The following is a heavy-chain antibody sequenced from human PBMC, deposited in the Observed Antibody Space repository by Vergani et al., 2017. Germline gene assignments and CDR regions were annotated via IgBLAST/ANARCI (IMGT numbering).Heavy chain of an antibody. J-gene: IGHJ4*02. CDR2: ISATGVGNT. Sequence: VQMVESGGNVVQSGTSLRLSCAASGFSFGSYGMHWVRQSPGKWLEWVSGISATGVGNTNYADSEKGRFTISRDNSKSTLFLQMINLRTEDTAIYYCAXQYFVSGNYLFDYWGQGTLVTVSS. CDR3: AXQYFVSGNYLFDY. CDR1: GFSFGSYG. D-gene: IGHD3-9*01. V-gene: IGHV3-23*04.